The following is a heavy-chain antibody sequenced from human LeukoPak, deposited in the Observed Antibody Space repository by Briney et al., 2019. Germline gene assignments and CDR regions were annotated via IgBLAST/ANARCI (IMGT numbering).Heavy chain of an antibody. CDR3: ARDFVDYDILTGYYNGFDY. CDR2: ISSSGSTI. CDR1: GFTFSSYE. D-gene: IGHD3-9*01. Sequence: GGSLRLSCAASGFTFSSYEMNWVRQAPGKGLEWVSYISSSGSTIYYADSVKGRFTISRDNAKNSLYLQMNSLRAEDTAVYYCARDFVDYDILTGYYNGFDYSGQGTLVTVSS. J-gene: IGHJ4*02. V-gene: IGHV3-48*03.